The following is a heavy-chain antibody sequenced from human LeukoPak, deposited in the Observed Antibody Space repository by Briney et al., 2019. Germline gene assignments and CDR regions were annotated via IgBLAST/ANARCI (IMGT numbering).Heavy chain of an antibody. CDR3: AASLPNIVVVPATKGPFGY. CDR2: LSGSGGSA. D-gene: IGHD2-2*01. CDR1: GFAFSNYA. J-gene: IGHJ4*02. Sequence: GGSLRLSCAASGFAFSNYAMSWVRQAPGKGLEWVSALSGSGGSAYYADSVKGRFTISRDNSKNTLYLQMNSLRAEDTAVYYCAASLPNIVVVPATKGPFGYWGQGALVTVSS. V-gene: IGHV3-23*01.